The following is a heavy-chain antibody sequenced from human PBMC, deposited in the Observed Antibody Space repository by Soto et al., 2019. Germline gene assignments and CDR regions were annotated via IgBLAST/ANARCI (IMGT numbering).Heavy chain of an antibody. V-gene: IGHV4-4*02. CDR3: ARVPGVVVSADDAFDI. Sequence: QVQLQESGPGLVKPSGTLSLTCAVSGGSVSSSNWWSWVRQSPGKWLEWMGELYHSGSAHYNPSLQRRATISLDKSKNQFSLRLTSVTAADTAVYYCARVPGVVVSADDAFDIWGPGTRVIVSS. CDR2: LYHSGSA. J-gene: IGHJ3*02. CDR1: GGSVSSSNW. D-gene: IGHD2-21*02.